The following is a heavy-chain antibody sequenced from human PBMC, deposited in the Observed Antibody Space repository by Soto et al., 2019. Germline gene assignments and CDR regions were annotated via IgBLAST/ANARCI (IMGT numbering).Heavy chain of an antibody. J-gene: IGHJ6*02. CDR1: VYTFTSYD. V-gene: IGHV1-8*01. CDR2: MNPNSGNT. Sequence: ASVXVSFKSSVYTFTSYDINWVRQATGQGLEWMGWMNPNSGNTGYAQKFQGRVTMTRNTSISTAHMELSSLRSEDTAVYYCARVGRIQLWFPNYYSGMDVWGQGTTLTVSS. CDR3: ARVGRIQLWFPNYYSGMDV. D-gene: IGHD5-18*01.